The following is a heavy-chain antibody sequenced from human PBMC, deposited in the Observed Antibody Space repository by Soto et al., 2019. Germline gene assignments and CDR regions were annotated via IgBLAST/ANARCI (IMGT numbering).Heavy chain of an antibody. CDR3: ARTDCSSTSCYNYYYYGMDV. Sequence: ASVKVSCKTSGYSFTKYGLHWVRQAPGQRLEWMGWINPGNGDTKYSQKFQGRVTTTRDTSATTAYMELSSLRFEDSAVFYCARTDCSSTSCYNYYYYGMDVWGQGTTVTVSS. V-gene: IGHV1-3*01. CDR2: INPGNGDT. CDR1: GYSFTKYG. D-gene: IGHD2-2*01. J-gene: IGHJ6*02.